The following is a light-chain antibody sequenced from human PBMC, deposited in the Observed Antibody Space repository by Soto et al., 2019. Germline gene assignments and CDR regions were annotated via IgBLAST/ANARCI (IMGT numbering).Light chain of an antibody. CDR3: QVWDSSSDHVV. J-gene: IGLJ3*02. CDR2: DVS. V-gene: IGLV3-21*02. CDR1: NIGGKS. Sequence: SYELTQPPSVSVAPGQTARITCGGNNIGGKSVHWYQQKPGQAPVLVVNDVSDRPSGIPERFSGSKSENTATLTISRVEAGDEADYYCQVWDSSSDHVVFGGGTKVTVL.